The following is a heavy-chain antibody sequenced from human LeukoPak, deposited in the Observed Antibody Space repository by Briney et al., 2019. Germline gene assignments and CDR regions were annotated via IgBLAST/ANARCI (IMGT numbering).Heavy chain of an antibody. CDR1: GFTFSSYE. J-gene: IGHJ4*02. D-gene: IGHD1-1*01. V-gene: IGHV3-48*03. Sequence: GGSLRLSCAASGFTFSSYEMNWVRQAPGKGLEWVSYISSSGNTKYCADSVKGRFTISRDNTKKSLYLQMNSLRAEDTAVYYCAAGTELYWGQGTLVTVSS. CDR3: AAGTELY. CDR2: ISSSGNTK.